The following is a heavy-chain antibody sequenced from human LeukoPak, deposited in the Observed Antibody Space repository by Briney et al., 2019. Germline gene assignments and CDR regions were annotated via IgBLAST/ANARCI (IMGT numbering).Heavy chain of an antibody. V-gene: IGHV1-69*05. D-gene: IGHD6-6*01. CDR1: GGTFSSYA. CDR2: IIPIFGTA. CDR3: ARVRWSSSSSLDY. Sequence: SVKVSCKASGGTFSSYAISWVRQAPGQGLECMGGIIPIFGTANYAQKFQGRVTTTTDESTSTAYMELSSLRSEKTAVYYCARVRWSSSSSLDYWGQGTLVTVS. J-gene: IGHJ4*02.